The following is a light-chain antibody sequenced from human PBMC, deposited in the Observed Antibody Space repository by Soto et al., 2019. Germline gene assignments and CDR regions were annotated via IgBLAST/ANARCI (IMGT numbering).Light chain of an antibody. CDR3: QQYSKWPFT. CDR1: QSVSSN. V-gene: IGKV3-15*01. CDR2: GAS. J-gene: IGKJ3*01. Sequence: EIVMTQSPATLSVYPGERATLSCRASQSVSSNLAWYQQKPGQAXRLXIYGASTRATGIPDRFSGSGSGTEFTLTISSLQSEDFAVYYCQQYSKWPFTFGPGP.